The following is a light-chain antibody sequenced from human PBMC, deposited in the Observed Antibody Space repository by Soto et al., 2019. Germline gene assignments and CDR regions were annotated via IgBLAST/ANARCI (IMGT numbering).Light chain of an antibody. Sequence: IQLTQSPSTLSASVGDRLTLTCRASQTISNWLAWYQVKPGKAPKLLMHDASSLESGVPSRFRGSASGTEFTLTISSLQADDYETFYCQQYHSYPWTFSQGTKVDIK. V-gene: IGKV1-5*01. J-gene: IGKJ1*01. CDR3: QQYHSYPWT. CDR1: QTISNW. CDR2: DAS.